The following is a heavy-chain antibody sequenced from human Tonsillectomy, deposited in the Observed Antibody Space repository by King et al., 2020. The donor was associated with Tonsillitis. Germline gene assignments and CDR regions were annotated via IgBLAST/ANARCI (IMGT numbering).Heavy chain of an antibody. D-gene: IGHD6-19*01. CDR3: ARDKEGVSSSGSNFDY. J-gene: IGHJ4*02. Sequence: VQLVESGGGLVQPGGSLRLSCAASGFTFSNYWMTWVRQAPGKGLEWVANIKQDASEKYYGDSVRGRFTISRDNAKNSLYLQMDSLRAEDTAVYYCARDKEGVSSSGSNFDYWGQGTLVTVSS. V-gene: IGHV3-7*01. CDR1: GFTFSNYW. CDR2: IKQDASEK.